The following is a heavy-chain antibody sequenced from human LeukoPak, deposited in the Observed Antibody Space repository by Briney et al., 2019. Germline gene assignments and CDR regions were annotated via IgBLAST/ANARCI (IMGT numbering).Heavy chain of an antibody. Sequence: SETLSLTCTASDDSMNNYYLTWIRQPPGKGLEWIGYISYSGRTNYNPSLKSRVTISVDTPKNHFSLKLSTVSAADTAVYYCATGYDNRGYLPGYWGQGTLVTVSS. CDR1: DDSMNNYY. CDR2: ISYSGRT. V-gene: IGHV4-59*01. D-gene: IGHD3-22*01. CDR3: ATGYDNRGYLPGY. J-gene: IGHJ4*02.